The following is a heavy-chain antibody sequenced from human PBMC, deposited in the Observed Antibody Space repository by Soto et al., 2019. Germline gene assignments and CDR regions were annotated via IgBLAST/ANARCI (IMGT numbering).Heavy chain of an antibody. V-gene: IGHV3-74*01. Sequence: EVQLVESGGGLVQPGGSLRLSCAASGFTFSSHWMHWVRQVPGKGLVWVSRINSDGSTTTYADSVKGRFTISRDNAKNILYLQMNSLRAEDTAVYSCARGQEGGSYFLAFDIWGQGTMVTVSS. D-gene: IGHD1-26*01. J-gene: IGHJ3*02. CDR1: GFTFSSHW. CDR3: ARGQEGGSYFLAFDI. CDR2: INSDGSTT.